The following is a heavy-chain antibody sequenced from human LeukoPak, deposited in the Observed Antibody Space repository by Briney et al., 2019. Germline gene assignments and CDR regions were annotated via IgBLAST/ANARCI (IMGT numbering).Heavy chain of an antibody. D-gene: IGHD2-21*02. Sequence: SETLSLTCTVSGGPISSYYWSWTRQPAGKGLEWIGRIYSSGSTNYNPSLKSRVTISVDTSKNQFSLKLSSVTAADTAVYYCARGGYCGGDCYFYYWGQGTLVTVSS. CDR1: GGPISSYY. CDR3: ARGGYCGGDCYFYY. J-gene: IGHJ4*02. V-gene: IGHV4-4*07. CDR2: IYSSGST.